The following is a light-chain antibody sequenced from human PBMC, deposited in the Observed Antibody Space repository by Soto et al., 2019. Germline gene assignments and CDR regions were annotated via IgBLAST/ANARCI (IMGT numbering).Light chain of an antibody. CDR2: GAS. CDR3: QQYGSSPT. CDR1: QSISSNS. J-gene: IGKJ1*01. Sequence: VFTQSAGTVSLSPGERATLSCRASQSISSNSLAWYQQKPGQAPRLFIYGASSRATGIPDRFSGSGSGTDFTLTISRLEPEDFAVYYCQQYGSSPTFGQGTKVDIK. V-gene: IGKV3-20*01.